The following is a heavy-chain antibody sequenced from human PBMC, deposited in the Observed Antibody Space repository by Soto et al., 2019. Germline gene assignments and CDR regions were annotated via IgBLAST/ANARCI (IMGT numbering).Heavy chain of an antibody. CDR3: ARDRSAQWLLGAFDI. D-gene: IGHD6-19*01. CDR1: GFTFSSYA. J-gene: IGHJ3*02. Sequence: QVQLVESGGGVVQPGRSLRLSCAASGFTFSSYALHWVRQAPGKGLEWVAVISYDGSNNYYADSVKGRFTIARDNSKNTLYLQMNSLRAEDTAVYYCARDRSAQWLLGAFDIWGQGTMVTVSS. V-gene: IGHV3-30-3*01. CDR2: ISYDGSNN.